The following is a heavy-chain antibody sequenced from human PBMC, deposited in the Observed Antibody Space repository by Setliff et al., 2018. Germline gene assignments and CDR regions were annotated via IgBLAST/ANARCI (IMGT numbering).Heavy chain of an antibody. CDR1: GYTLTELS. CDR3: ATDPSRIAVAGHDAFDI. CDR2: FDPEDGET. J-gene: IGHJ3*02. V-gene: IGHV1-24*01. D-gene: IGHD6-19*01. Sequence: ASVKVSCKVSGYTLTELSMHWVRQAPGKGPEWMGGFDPEDGETIYAQKFQGRVTMTEDTSTDTAYMELSSLRSEDTAVYYCATDPSRIAVAGHDAFDIWGQGTMVTVSS.